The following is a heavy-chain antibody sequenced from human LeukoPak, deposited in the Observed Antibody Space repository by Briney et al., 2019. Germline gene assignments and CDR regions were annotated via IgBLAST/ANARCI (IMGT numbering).Heavy chain of an antibody. CDR3: ARRNTADASIDF. D-gene: IGHD4-17*01. V-gene: IGHV4-38-2*02. CDR2: VFYSGSN. CDR1: GYSISSGYY. J-gene: IGHJ4*02. Sequence: SETLSLTCTVSGYSISSGYYWGWIRQPPGKGLEWIGDVFYSGSNNYNPSLKSRLTISLDTSKNQFSLNLRSVTATDTVMYYCARRNTADASIDFWGQGTLVTASS.